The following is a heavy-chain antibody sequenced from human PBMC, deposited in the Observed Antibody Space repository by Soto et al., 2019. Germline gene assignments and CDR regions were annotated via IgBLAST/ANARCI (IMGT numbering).Heavy chain of an antibody. V-gene: IGHV3-23*01. J-gene: IGHJ4*02. Sequence: EVQLLESGGGLEQPGNSLRLSCAASGFSFTAYAMSWVRQVPGKGLEWVSMVTDSGDVTYYADSVKGRFTISRDNSKNTLYLQMNSLRAEDTAVYDCARDPRMPLDSWGQGTLVTVSS. CDR3: ARDPRMPLDS. CDR1: GFSFTAYA. D-gene: IGHD2-2*01. CDR2: VTDSGDVT.